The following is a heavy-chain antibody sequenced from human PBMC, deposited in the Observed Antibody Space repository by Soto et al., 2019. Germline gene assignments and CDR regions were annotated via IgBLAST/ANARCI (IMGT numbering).Heavy chain of an antibody. CDR2: ISGSGGST. CDR3: TWDQLWLQYY. CDR1: GFSFSDSY. D-gene: IGHD5-18*01. Sequence: GGSLRLSCVVSGFSFSDSYMSWVRQAPGKGLEWVSAISGSGGSTYYADSVKGRFTISRDNSKNTLYLQMNSLRAEDTAVYYCTWDQLWLQYYWGQGTLVTVSS. J-gene: IGHJ4*02. V-gene: IGHV3-23*01.